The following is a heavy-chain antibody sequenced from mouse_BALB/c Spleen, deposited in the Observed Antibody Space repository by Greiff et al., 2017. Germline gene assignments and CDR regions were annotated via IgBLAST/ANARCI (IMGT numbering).Heavy chain of an antibody. V-gene: IGHV5-17*02. D-gene: IGHD1-2*01. CDR2: ISSGSSTI. Sequence: EVHLVESGGGLVQPGGSRKLSCAASGFTFSSFGMHWVRQAPEQGLEWVAYISSGSSTIYYADTVKGRFTISRDNPKNTLFLQMTSLRSEDTAMYYCARDYYGVGAYWGQGTLVTVAA. CDR3: ARDYYGVGAY. CDR1: GFTFSSFG. J-gene: IGHJ3*01.